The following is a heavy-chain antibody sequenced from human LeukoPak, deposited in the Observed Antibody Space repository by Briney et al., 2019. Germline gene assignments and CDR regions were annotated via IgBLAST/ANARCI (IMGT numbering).Heavy chain of an antibody. CDR3: ARITYGDNHFDI. V-gene: IGHV4-31*03. J-gene: IGHJ3*02. CDR1: GGSISNGDHY. CDR2: IYYSGST. Sequence: SETLSLTCTVSGGSISNGDHYWSWIRQHPGKGLEWIGHIYYSGSTYYNPSLKSRGIISVDTSKNQFSLKLNSVTAADTAVYYCARITYGDNHFDIWGQGTMVTVSS. D-gene: IGHD4-23*01.